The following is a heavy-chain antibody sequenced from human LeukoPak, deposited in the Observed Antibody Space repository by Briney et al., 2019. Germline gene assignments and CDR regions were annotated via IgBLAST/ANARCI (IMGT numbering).Heavy chain of an antibody. J-gene: IGHJ5*02. V-gene: IGHV1-18*01. Sequence: GASVKVSCKASGYIFTSYGISWVRQAPGQGLEWMWWINSYNGNTKYTEKVQGRVTMTTDTSTSTAYMEVRSLRSDDTAVYYCARDLVHHRLLASNYNWFDPWGQGTLVTVSS. CDR1: GYIFTSYG. D-gene: IGHD3-10*01. CDR2: INSYNGNT. CDR3: ARDLVHHRLLASNYNWFDP.